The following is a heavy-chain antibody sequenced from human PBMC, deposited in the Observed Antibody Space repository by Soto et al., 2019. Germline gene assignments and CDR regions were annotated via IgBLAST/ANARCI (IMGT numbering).Heavy chain of an antibody. Sequence: GGSLRLSCVASGLTVSHNYMAWVRQAPEMGLEWVSILYTEGTTYYADSVKGRFTISRDSSKNTLFLQMDSLRAEDTAVYYCVRPRPSGENYGMDVWGQGTTVTVSS. CDR2: LYTEGTT. CDR3: VRPRPSGENYGMDV. CDR1: GLTVSHNY. J-gene: IGHJ6*02. V-gene: IGHV3-53*01. D-gene: IGHD3-16*01.